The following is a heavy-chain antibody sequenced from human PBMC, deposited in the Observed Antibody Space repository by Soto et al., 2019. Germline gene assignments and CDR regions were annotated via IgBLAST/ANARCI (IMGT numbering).Heavy chain of an antibody. CDR2: ISSSSSYI. Sequence: GGSLRLSCAASGFTFSSYSMNWVRQAPGRGLEWVSSISSSSSYIYYADSVKGRFTISRDNAKNSLYLQMNSLRAEDTAVYYCPRGIDFWSGCYPNFDSWGQGTLVTVSS. CDR3: PRGIDFWSGCYPNFDS. CDR1: GFTFSSYS. J-gene: IGHJ4*02. D-gene: IGHD3-3*01. V-gene: IGHV3-21*01.